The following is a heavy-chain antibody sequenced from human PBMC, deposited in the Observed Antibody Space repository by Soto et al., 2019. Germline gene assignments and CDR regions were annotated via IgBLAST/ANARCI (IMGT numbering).Heavy chain of an antibody. V-gene: IGHV3-23*01. D-gene: IGHD2-15*01. CDR1: GFTFSSDA. CDR2: ISGSGGST. J-gene: IGHJ4*02. CDR3: AKDPNCSGGSCLDYFDY. Sequence: PGGSLRLSCAASGFTFSSDAMSWVRQAPGKGLEWVSAISGSGGSTYYADSVKGRFTISRDNSKNTLYLQMNSLRAEDTAVYYCAKDPNCSGGSCLDYFDYWGQGTLVTVSS.